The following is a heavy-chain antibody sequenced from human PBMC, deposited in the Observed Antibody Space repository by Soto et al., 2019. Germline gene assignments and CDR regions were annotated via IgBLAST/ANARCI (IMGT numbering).Heavy chain of an antibody. D-gene: IGHD6-6*01. Sequence: QVQLVQSGAEVKKPGASVKVSCKASGYTFTSYGISWVRQAPGQGLEWMGWIIPIFGTANYAQKFQGRVTITADESTSTAYMELSSLRSEDTAVYYCARELTGSIAAPGLGYWGQGTLVTVSS. CDR1: GYTFTSYG. V-gene: IGHV1-69*13. CDR2: IIPIFGTA. CDR3: ARELTGSIAAPGLGY. J-gene: IGHJ4*02.